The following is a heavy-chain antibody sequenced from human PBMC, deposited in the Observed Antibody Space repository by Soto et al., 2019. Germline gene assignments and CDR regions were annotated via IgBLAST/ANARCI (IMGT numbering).Heavy chain of an antibody. V-gene: IGHV1-18*01. D-gene: IGHD2-21*01. CDR1: GYTFTSYG. CDR2: ISAYNGNT. Sequence: ASVKVSCKASGYTFTSYGISWVRQAPGQGLEWMGWISAYNGNTNYAQKLQGRVTMTTDTSTSTAYMELRSLRSDDTAVYYCARDMGNIAVVIANNWFDPWGQGTLVTVSS. J-gene: IGHJ5*02. CDR3: ARDMGNIAVVIANNWFDP.